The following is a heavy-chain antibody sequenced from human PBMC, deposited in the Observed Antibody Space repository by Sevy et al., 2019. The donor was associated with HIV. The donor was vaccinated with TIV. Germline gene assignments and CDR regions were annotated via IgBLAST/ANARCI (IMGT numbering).Heavy chain of an antibody. Sequence: GGSLRLSCAASGFTFSSYSMNWVRQAPGKGLEWVSYISSSSSTIYYADSVKGRFTISSDNAKNSLYLQMNSLRDEDTAVYYCARDYYDSSGYYYQAEYYFDYLGQGTLVTVSS. CDR3: ARDYYDSSGYYYQAEYYFDY. D-gene: IGHD3-22*01. CDR1: GFTFSSYS. CDR2: ISSSSSTI. J-gene: IGHJ4*02. V-gene: IGHV3-48*02.